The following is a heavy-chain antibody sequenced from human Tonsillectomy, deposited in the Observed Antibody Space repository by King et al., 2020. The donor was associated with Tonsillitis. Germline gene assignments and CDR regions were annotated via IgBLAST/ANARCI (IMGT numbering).Heavy chain of an antibody. CDR1: GFTFSSYA. D-gene: IGHD4-11*01. J-gene: IGHJ6*04. V-gene: IGHV3-23*04. CDR3: AIINSNSPLMDV. CDR2: ISGSGGST. Sequence: VQLVESGGGLVQPGGSLRLSCAASGFTFSSYAMSWVRQAPGKGLEWVSAISGSGGSTYYADSVKGRFTISRDNSKNTLYLQMHSLRAEDTAVYYCAIINSNSPLMDVWGKGTTVTVSS.